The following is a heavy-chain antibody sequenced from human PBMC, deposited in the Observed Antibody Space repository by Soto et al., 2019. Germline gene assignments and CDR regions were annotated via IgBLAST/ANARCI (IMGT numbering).Heavy chain of an antibody. V-gene: IGHV3-23*01. CDR1: GFSFRSYA. J-gene: IGHJ4*02. Sequence: GGSLGLSCAASGFSFRSYAVSWVRQAPGKGLEWVSAISGSGGSTYYADSVKGRFTISRDNSKNTLYLQMNSLRAEDTAVYYCAKAWIQLWLLYYFDYWGQGTLVTVSS. CDR3: AKAWIQLWLLYYFDY. CDR2: ISGSGGST. D-gene: IGHD5-18*01.